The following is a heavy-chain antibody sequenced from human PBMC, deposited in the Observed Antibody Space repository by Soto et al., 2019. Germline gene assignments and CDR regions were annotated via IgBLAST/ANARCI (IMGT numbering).Heavy chain of an antibody. CDR3: GRMRRPENSSGYTFDS. V-gene: IGHV4-30-4*01. CDR1: GGSINSADYY. D-gene: IGHD3-22*01. J-gene: IGHJ4*02. Sequence: QVQLQESGPGLVKPSQTLSLTCTVSGGSINSADYYWSWIRQPPGKGLEWIGYIYYSGSTYYNPSLKSRTNKTGDTSKNQFSLKLSSVAAADTAVFYCGRMRRPENSSGYTFDSWGQGTLVTVSS. CDR2: IYYSGST.